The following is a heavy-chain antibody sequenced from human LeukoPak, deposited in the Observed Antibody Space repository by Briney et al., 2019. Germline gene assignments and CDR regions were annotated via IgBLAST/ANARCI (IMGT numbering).Heavy chain of an antibody. V-gene: IGHV3-66*01. CDR3: AKDRVDDFWSGFYPQSLDY. Sequence: QPGGSLRLSCAASGFTVSSNYMSWVRQAPGKGLEWVSVIYSGGSTYYADSVKGRFTISRDNSKNTLYLQMNSLRAEDTAVYYCAKDRVDDFWSGFYPQSLDYWGQGTLVTVSS. D-gene: IGHD3-3*01. J-gene: IGHJ4*02. CDR1: GFTVSSNY. CDR2: IYSGGST.